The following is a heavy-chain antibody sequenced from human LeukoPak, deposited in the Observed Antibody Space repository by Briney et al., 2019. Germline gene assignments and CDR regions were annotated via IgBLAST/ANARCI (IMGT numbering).Heavy chain of an antibody. J-gene: IGHJ4*02. CDR1: GGSISSYY. V-gene: IGHV4-4*07. Sequence: SETLSLTCTVSGGSISSYYWSWIRQPAGKGLEWIGRIYTSGSTNYKPSLKSRVTMSVDTSKNQFSLKLSSVTAADTAVYYCARDRHVDTAIMYYFDYWGQGTLVTVSS. CDR3: ARDRHVDTAIMYYFDY. CDR2: IYTSGST. D-gene: IGHD5-18*01.